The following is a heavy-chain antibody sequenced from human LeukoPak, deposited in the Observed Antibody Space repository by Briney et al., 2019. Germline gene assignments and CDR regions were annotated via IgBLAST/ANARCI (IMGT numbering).Heavy chain of an antibody. J-gene: IGHJ3*02. D-gene: IGHD3-22*01. Sequence: ASVKVSCKASGYTFTSYGISWVRQAPGQGLEWMGWISAYNGNTNYAQKLQGRVTMTTDTSTSTAYMELRGLRSDDTAVYYCARMPDYYYDSSGSRFDIWGQGTMVTVSS. V-gene: IGHV1-18*01. CDR1: GYTFTSYG. CDR2: ISAYNGNT. CDR3: ARMPDYYYDSSGSRFDI.